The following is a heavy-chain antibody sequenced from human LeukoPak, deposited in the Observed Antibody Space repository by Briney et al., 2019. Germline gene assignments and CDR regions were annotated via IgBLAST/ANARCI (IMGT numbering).Heavy chain of an antibody. D-gene: IGHD2-15*01. Sequence: GASVKVSCKASGYTFTGYYMHWVRQAPGQGLEWMGWINPNSGGTNYAQKFQGRVTMTRDTSISTAYMELSRLRSDDTAVYYCARDAPYYCSGGSCYSGSWFDPWGQGTLVTVSS. CDR2: INPNSGGT. CDR1: GYTFTGYY. V-gene: IGHV1-2*02. CDR3: ARDAPYYCSGGSCYSGSWFDP. J-gene: IGHJ5*02.